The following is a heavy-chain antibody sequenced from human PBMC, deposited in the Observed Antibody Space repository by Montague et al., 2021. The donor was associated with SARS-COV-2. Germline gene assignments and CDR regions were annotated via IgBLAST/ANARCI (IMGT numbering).Heavy chain of an antibody. CDR3: AKTAMGDYYYGMDV. CDR1: GLTFSSYA. D-gene: IGHD5-18*01. J-gene: IGHJ6*02. CDR2: ISYDGSNK. V-gene: IGHV3-30*04. Sequence: SLRLSCAASGLTFSSYAMHWVRQAPGKGLEWVAVISYDGSNKYYADSVKGRFTISRDNSKNTLYLQMNSLRAEDTAVYYCAKTAMGDYYYGMDVWGQGTTVTVSS.